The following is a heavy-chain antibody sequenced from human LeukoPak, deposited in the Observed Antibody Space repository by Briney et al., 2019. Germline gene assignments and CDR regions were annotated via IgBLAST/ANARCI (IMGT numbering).Heavy chain of an antibody. CDR1: VGSISSVGYY. D-gene: IGHD3-10*01. CDR2: IYNSGNS. V-gene: IGHV4-31*03. Sequence: SETLSLTRTVSVGSISSVGYYWSWIRQHPGKGLEWIGDIYNSGNSYYNPSLKSRVTISVDTSKNQFSLKLSSVTAADTAVYYCARVSSGSYYKFDYWGQGTLVTVSS. CDR3: ARVSSGSYYKFDY. J-gene: IGHJ4*02.